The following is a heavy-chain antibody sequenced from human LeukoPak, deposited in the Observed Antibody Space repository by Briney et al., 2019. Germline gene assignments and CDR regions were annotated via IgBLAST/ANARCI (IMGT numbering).Heavy chain of an antibody. Sequence: PSETLSLTCTVSGGSISSGNYFWSWIRQPAGKGLEWIGRFYTSGSTNYNPSLKSRVTISVDTSNNQFSLKLSPLTAADTAVYYCATQDSSSWYFDYWGQGTLVTVSS. D-gene: IGHD6-13*01. CDR2: FYTSGST. V-gene: IGHV4-61*02. CDR1: GGSISSGNYF. CDR3: ATQDSSSWYFDY. J-gene: IGHJ4*02.